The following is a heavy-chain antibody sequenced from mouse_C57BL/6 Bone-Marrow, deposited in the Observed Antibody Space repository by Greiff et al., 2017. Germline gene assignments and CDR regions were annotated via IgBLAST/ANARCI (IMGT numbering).Heavy chain of an antibody. CDR2: IDPSDSYT. CDR3: ARSVRRYFDY. V-gene: IGHV1-69*01. J-gene: IGHJ2*01. CDR1: GYTFTSYW. Sequence: VQLQQPGAELVMPGASVQLSCKASGYTFTSYWMHWVKQRPGQGLEWIGEIDPSDSYTNYNQKFKGKSTLTVDKSSSTAYMQLSSLTSEDSAVYYCARSVRRYFDYWGQGTTLTVSS.